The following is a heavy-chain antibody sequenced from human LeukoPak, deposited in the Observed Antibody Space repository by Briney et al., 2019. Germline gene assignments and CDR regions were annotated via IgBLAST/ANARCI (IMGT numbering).Heavy chain of an antibody. Sequence: GESLKISCKGSGYSFTSYRIGWVRQMPGKGLERMGIIYPGDSDTRYSPSFQGQVTISADKSISTAYLQWSSLKASDTAMYYCARRLRQAYIDYWGQGTLVTVSS. J-gene: IGHJ4*02. D-gene: IGHD2-2*02. CDR1: GYSFTSYR. V-gene: IGHV5-51*01. CDR2: IYPGDSDT. CDR3: ARRLRQAYIDY.